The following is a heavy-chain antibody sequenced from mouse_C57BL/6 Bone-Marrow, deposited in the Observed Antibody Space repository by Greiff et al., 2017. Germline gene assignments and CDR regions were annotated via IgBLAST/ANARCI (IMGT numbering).Heavy chain of an antibody. J-gene: IGHJ1*03. CDR1: GYTFTSYW. Sequence: QVQLQQPGAELVKPGASVKLSCKASGYTFTSYWMHWVKQRPGRGLEWIGMIHPNSGSTNYNEKFKSKATLTVDKSSSTAYMQLRSLTSEESAVFYCADYDYGAMDVWGKGTTVTVSS. D-gene: IGHD2-4*01. V-gene: IGHV1-64*01. CDR3: ADYDYGAMDV. CDR2: IHPNSGST.